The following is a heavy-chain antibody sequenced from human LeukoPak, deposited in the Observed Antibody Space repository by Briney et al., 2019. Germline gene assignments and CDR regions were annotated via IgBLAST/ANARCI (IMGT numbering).Heavy chain of an antibody. Sequence: GGSLRLSRAASGFTFSSYAMSWVRQAPGKGLEWVSAISGSGGSTYYADSVKGRFTISRDNSKNTLYLQMNSLRSEDTAVYYCAKYNYYGSGSYYNYYYYGMDVWGQGTTVTVSS. D-gene: IGHD3-10*01. J-gene: IGHJ6*02. CDR1: GFTFSSYA. CDR3: AKYNYYGSGSYYNYYYYGMDV. V-gene: IGHV3-23*01. CDR2: ISGSGGST.